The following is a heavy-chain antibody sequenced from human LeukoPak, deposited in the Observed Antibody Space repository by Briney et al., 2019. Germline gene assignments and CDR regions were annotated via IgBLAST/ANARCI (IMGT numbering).Heavy chain of an antibody. D-gene: IGHD6-19*01. V-gene: IGHV4-59*04. CDR3: TTLAVAAPRENY. Sequence: SETLSLTCTVSGGSISSYYWGWIRQPPGKGLEWVGSFYYSGQPYYQSSLKSRVTMSVDISKNQFSLRLSSVTAADTAVYYCTTLAVAAPRENYWGQGTLVTVSS. CDR1: GGSISSYY. CDR2: FYYSGQP. J-gene: IGHJ4*02.